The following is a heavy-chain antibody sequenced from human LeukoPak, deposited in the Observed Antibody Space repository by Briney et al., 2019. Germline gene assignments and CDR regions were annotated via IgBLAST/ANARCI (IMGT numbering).Heavy chain of an antibody. Sequence: SETLSLTCTVSGGSMSSHYWSWIRQPPGKGREWIGFIYYSGTTKYSPSLQSRVTMLLDTPKNQFSLKLTSVTAADTALYYCARLLDNDSSGYPDTFDMWGQGTMVTVSS. D-gene: IGHD3-22*01. J-gene: IGHJ3*02. CDR2: IYYSGTT. V-gene: IGHV4-59*11. CDR3: ARLLDNDSSGYPDTFDM. CDR1: GGSMSSHY.